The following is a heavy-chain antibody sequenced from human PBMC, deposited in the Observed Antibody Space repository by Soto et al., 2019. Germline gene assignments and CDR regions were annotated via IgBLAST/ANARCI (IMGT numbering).Heavy chain of an antibody. Sequence: EVQLLESGGGLVQPGGSLRLSCAASGLIFSSYAMSWVRQAPGKGLEWVSTISGSGGSTYYADSVKGRFTISRDNSKNTGYLQMNSLRAEDTAVYYCAKIKVATTYSDYWGQGTLVTVSS. CDR2: ISGSGGST. CDR3: AKIKVATTYSDY. V-gene: IGHV3-23*01. CDR1: GLIFSSYA. J-gene: IGHJ4*02. D-gene: IGHD5-12*01.